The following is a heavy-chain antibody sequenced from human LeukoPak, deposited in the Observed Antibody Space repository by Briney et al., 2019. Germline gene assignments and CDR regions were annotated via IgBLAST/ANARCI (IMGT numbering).Heavy chain of an antibody. CDR1: GYTFTSNY. Sequence: ASVKVSCKASGYTFTSNYIHWVRQAPGQGLEWMGVIYPRDGSTSYAQKFQGRVTVTRDTSTSTVHMELSGLRSEDTAVYYCARDQEGFDYWGQGTLVTVSS. V-gene: IGHV1-46*01. J-gene: IGHJ4*02. CDR2: IYPRDGST. CDR3: ARDQEGFDY.